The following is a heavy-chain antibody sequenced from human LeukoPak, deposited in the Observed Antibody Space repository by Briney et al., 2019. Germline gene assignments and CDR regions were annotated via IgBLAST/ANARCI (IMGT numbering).Heavy chain of an antibody. CDR2: INHSGST. CDR1: GGSFSGHY. CDR3: ARAPATAGTIHY. J-gene: IGHJ4*02. V-gene: IGHV4-34*01. Sequence: SETLSLTCAVYGGSFSGHYWTWIRQSPGKGLEWIGEINHSGSTNYNASLKSRVTISVDTSKNRFSLRLSSVTAADTAVYYCARAPATAGTIHYWGQGTLVTVSS. D-gene: IGHD1-7*01.